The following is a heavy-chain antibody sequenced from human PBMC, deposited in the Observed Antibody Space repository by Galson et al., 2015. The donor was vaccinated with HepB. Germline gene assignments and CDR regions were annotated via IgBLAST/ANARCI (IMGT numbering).Heavy chain of an antibody. V-gene: IGHV1-69*13. CDR1: GGTFSSYA. D-gene: IGHD4-17*01. J-gene: IGHJ4*02. CDR2: IIPLFGTA. CDR3: ARAGTVTYYFDY. Sequence: SVKVSCKASGGTFSSYAISWVRQAPGQGLEWMGGIIPLFGTANYAQKFQGRVTITADEYTSTAYMELSSLRSEDTAVYYCARAGTVTYYFDYWGQGTLVTVSS.